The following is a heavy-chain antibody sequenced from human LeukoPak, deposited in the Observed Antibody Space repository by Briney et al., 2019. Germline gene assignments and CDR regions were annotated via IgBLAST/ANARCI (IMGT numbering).Heavy chain of an antibody. J-gene: IGHJ4*02. CDR2: IWYDGSKK. CDR1: GFTFSSHG. Sequence: GGSLTLSCAASGFTFSSHGMHWVRQAPGKGLEWVAVIWYDGSKKYHADSVKGRFTISRDNSKNTLYLQMNSLSAEDTAVYYCAKRSAYGGNWNYFDYWGQGTLVTVSS. D-gene: IGHD4-23*01. CDR3: AKRSAYGGNWNYFDY. V-gene: IGHV3-33*06.